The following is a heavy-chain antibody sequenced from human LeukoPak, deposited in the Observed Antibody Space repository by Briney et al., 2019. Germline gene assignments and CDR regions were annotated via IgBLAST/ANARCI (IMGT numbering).Heavy chain of an antibody. Sequence: GGSLRLSCTASGFTFGDYAMSWFRQAPGKGLEWVGFIRSKAYGGTTEYAASVKGRFTISRDDSKSIAYLQMNSLKTEDTAVYYCTRELTPLLWFGELRGDAFDIWGQGTMVTVS. CDR2: IRSKAYGGTT. CDR3: TRELTPLLWFGELRGDAFDI. V-gene: IGHV3-49*03. J-gene: IGHJ3*02. D-gene: IGHD3-10*01. CDR1: GFTFGDYA.